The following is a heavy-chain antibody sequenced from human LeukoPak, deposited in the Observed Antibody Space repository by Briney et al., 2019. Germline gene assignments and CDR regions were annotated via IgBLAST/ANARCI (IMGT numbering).Heavy chain of an antibody. CDR3: AKDSSNYDS. CDR1: GFTFSSYA. CDR2: ISGGGGST. V-gene: IGHV3-23*01. Sequence: GGSLRLSRAASGFTFSSYAMNWVRQAPGKGLEWVSAISGGGGSTYYADSVKGRFAISRDNSKKTLYLQMNSLRAEDTAVCYCAKDSSNYDSWGQGTLVTVSS. J-gene: IGHJ5*01. D-gene: IGHD4-11*01.